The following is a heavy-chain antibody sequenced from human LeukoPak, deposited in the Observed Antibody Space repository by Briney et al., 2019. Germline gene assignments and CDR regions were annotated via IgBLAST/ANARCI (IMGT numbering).Heavy chain of an antibody. CDR3: AKTVVATPSWFDP. Sequence: ASVKVSCKASGYTFTGYYMHWVRQAPGQGLEWMGWINPNSGGTNYAQKFQGRVTMTRDTSISTAYMELSRLRSDDTAMYYCAKTVVATPSWFDPWGQGTLVTVSS. CDR1: GYTFTGYY. V-gene: IGHV1-2*02. D-gene: IGHD2-15*01. CDR2: INPNSGGT. J-gene: IGHJ5*02.